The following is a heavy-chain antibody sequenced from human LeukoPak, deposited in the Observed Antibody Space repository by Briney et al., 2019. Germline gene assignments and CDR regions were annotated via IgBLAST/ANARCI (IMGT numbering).Heavy chain of an antibody. V-gene: IGHV4-59*01. CDR1: GDSINSYY. CDR3: ARDPTY. J-gene: IGHJ4*02. Sequence: SETLSLTCTVSGDSINSYYWTWIRQAPGKGLEWIGYIYYTGSTNYSPSLKSRVSISIDPSKNQFSLKLTSVTAADTAVYYCARDPTYWGQGILVTVFS. CDR2: IYYTGST.